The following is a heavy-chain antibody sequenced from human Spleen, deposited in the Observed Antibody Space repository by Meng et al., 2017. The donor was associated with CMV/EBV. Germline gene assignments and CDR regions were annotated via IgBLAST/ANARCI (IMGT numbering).Heavy chain of an antibody. CDR1: GGSFSDYY. CDR2: MNHRGST. D-gene: IGHD2-2*02. J-gene: IGHJ6*02. Sequence: GSLRLSCAVYGGSFSDYYWNWIRQPPGKGLEWIGEMNHRGSTNYKSSLKSRVTISVDTSKNQFSLKLSSVTAADTAVYYCARGQLGCSSTSCYKYYYYGMDVWGQGTTVTVSS. V-gene: IGHV4-34*01. CDR3: ARGQLGCSSTSCYKYYYYGMDV.